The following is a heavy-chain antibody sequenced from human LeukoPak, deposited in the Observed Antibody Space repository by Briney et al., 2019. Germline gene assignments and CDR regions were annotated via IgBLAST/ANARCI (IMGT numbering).Heavy chain of an antibody. CDR3: ARALYYYDSSGYYYFDY. CDR2: ISSSSRYI. CDR1: GFTFSSYS. J-gene: IGHJ4*02. Sequence: GGSLRLSCAASGFTFSSYSMNWVRQAPGKGLEWVSSISSSSRYIYYADSVKGRFTISRDNAKNSLYLQMNSLRAEDTAVYYCARALYYYDSSGYYYFDYWGQGTLVTVSS. V-gene: IGHV3-21*01. D-gene: IGHD3-22*01.